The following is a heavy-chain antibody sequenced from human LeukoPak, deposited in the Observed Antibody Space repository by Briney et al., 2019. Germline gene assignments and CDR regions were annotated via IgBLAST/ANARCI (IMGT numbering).Heavy chain of an antibody. CDR2: INPNSGGT. V-gene: IGHV1-2*02. Sequence: GASVKVSCKASGYTFTGYYIHWVRQAPGQGPEWMGWINPNSGGTNYAQKFQGRVTMTRDASISTAYMELSSLTSDDTAVYYCARVRIAGATTWEYWSQGTLVTVSS. J-gene: IGHJ4*02. D-gene: IGHD1-26*01. CDR1: GYTFTGYY. CDR3: ARVRIAGATTWEY.